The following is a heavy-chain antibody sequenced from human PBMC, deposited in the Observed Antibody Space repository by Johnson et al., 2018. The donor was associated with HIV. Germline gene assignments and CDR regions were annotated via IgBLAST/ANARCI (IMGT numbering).Heavy chain of an antibody. Sequence: EQLVESGGGVVQPGRSLRLSCAASGFTVSSNYMSWVRQAPGKGLEWVSVIYSGGSTYYADSVKGRFTISRDNSKNKLYLQMNSLSAEDTAVYYCANKPEQWLVADDAFDIWGQGTMVTVSS. D-gene: IGHD6-19*01. V-gene: IGHV3-66*01. CDR3: ANKPEQWLVADDAFDI. CDR1: GFTVSSNY. CDR2: IYSGGST. J-gene: IGHJ3*02.